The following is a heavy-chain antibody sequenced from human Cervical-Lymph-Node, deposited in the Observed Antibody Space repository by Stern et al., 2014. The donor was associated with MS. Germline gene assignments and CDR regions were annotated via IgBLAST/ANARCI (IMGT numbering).Heavy chain of an antibody. Sequence: QVQLQESGPGLVKPSETLSLTCTVSGGSISSYYWSWIRQPPGKGLEWIGYIYYSGSTNYNPSLKSRVTISVDTSKNQFSLKLSSVTAADTAVYYCARGAQWLPYYYYYGMDVWGQGTTVTVSS. CDR2: IYYSGST. D-gene: IGHD3-22*01. J-gene: IGHJ6*02. CDR3: ARGAQWLPYYYYYGMDV. V-gene: IGHV4-59*01. CDR1: GGSISSYY.